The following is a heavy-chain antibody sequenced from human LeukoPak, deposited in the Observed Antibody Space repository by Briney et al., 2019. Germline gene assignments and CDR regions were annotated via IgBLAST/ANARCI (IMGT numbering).Heavy chain of an antibody. CDR2: ISAYNGNT. D-gene: IGHD3-10*01. CDR1: GYTFTSYG. J-gene: IGHJ5*02. V-gene: IGHV1-18*01. Sequence: GASVKVSCKASGYTFTSYGISWVRQAPGQGLEWMGWISAYNGNTNYAQKFQGRVTITTDESTSTAYMELSSLRSEDTAVYYCAREGGYYGSGSYNWFDPWGQGTLVTVSS. CDR3: AREGGYYGSGSYNWFDP.